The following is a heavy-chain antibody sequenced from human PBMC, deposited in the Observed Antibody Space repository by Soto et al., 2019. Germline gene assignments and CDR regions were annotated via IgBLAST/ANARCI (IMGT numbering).Heavy chain of an antibody. V-gene: IGHV3-23*01. CDR1: GFTFGNYG. CDR2: ISGGGGST. D-gene: IGHD2-21*02. J-gene: IGHJ3*01. Sequence: EVQLLESGGGLVQPGGSLRLSCAASGFTFGNYGMNWVRQAPGKGLEWVSGISGGGGSTYYADSVKGRFTISRDPSKNTVFLEMNSPRAEDTAVYYCAKGFIVVVTVLRPDDAFDVWGQGTLVTVSS. CDR3: AKGFIVVVTVLRPDDAFDV.